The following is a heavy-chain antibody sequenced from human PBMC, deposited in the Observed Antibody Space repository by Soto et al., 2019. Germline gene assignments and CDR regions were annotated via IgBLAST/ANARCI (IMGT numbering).Heavy chain of an antibody. V-gene: IGHV4-39*01. CDR2: IYYGGGT. Sequence: QLQLQESGPGLVKPSETLSLTCTVSGGSISSPYYWGWIRQSPGKGLEWIGDIYYGGGTYYNPSLKSRVTISVDTSKNQFSLKLSSVTAADTAVYYCARRSGGGYLTLGYWGQGTLVTVSS. CDR3: ARRSGGGYLTLGY. J-gene: IGHJ4*02. D-gene: IGHD1-26*01. CDR1: GGSISSPYY.